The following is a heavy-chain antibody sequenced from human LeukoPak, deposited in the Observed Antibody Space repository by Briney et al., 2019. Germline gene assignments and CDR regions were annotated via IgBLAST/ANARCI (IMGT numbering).Heavy chain of an antibody. CDR3: ATFDSSGVRGYFDY. Sequence: GGSLRLSCAASGFTFSSYAMSWVRQAPGKGLEWVSAISGSGGSTYYADSVKGRFTISRDNSKNTLYLQMNSLRAEDTAVYYCATFDSSGVRGYFDYWGQGTLVTVSS. J-gene: IGHJ4*02. CDR1: GFTFSSYA. V-gene: IGHV3-23*01. CDR2: ISGSGGST. D-gene: IGHD3-22*01.